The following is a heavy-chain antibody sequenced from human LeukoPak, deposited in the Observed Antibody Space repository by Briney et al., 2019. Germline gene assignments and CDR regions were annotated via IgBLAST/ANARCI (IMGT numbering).Heavy chain of an antibody. CDR3: AGDWNDSASYNDAFDI. Sequence: GGSLRLSCAASGFTFSSYEMNWVRQPPGKGLEWVSYISSSGSTIYYADSVKGRFTISRDNAKNSLYLQMNSLRAEDTAVYYCAGDWNDSASYNDAFDIWGQGTMVTVSS. CDR2: ISSSGSTI. CDR1: GFTFSSYE. D-gene: IGHD1-26*01. V-gene: IGHV3-48*03. J-gene: IGHJ3*02.